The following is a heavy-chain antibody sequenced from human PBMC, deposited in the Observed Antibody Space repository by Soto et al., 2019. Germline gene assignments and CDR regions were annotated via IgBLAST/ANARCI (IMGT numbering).Heavy chain of an antibody. J-gene: IGHJ4*02. CDR3: ARDLPGTAVNY. D-gene: IGHD1-1*01. V-gene: IGHV4-61*01. CDR1: GGSVSSGSYY. Sequence: QVQLQESGPGLVKPSETLSLTCTVSGGSVSSGSYYWSWIRQPPGKGLEWIGYIYNSGSTNSNPSLKSRVTISVDTSKNQFSLKLSSVTAADTAVYYCARDLPGTAVNYWGQGTLVTVSS. CDR2: IYNSGST.